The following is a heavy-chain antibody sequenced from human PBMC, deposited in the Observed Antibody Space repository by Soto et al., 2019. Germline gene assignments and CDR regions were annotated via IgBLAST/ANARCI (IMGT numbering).Heavy chain of an antibody. CDR2: INPNSVGT. CDR3: ARDLRGDPNY. CDR1: GYTFTGSS. Sequence: QVQLVQSGAEVKKPGASVNVSCEASGYTFTGSSIHWVRQAPGQGLEWMGYINPNSVGTIFAQKCQGRVTMTRDTSISTAYMELSRVASDDTAVYYCARDLRGDPNYWGQGTLVTVSS. D-gene: IGHD3-16*01. J-gene: IGHJ4*02. V-gene: IGHV1-2*02.